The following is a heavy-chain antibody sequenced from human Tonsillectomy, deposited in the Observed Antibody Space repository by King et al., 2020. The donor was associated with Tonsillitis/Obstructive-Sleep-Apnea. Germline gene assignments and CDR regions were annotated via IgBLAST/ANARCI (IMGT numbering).Heavy chain of an antibody. D-gene: IGHD2-2*01. CDR2: ISGSGGST. CDR3: ANRGVVPAADYYYYMDV. V-gene: IGHV3-23*04. Sequence: VQLVESGGGLVQPGGSLRLSCAASGFTFSSYAMSWVRQAPGKGLEWVSAISGSGGSTYYADSVKGRFTNSRDNSKNTLYLQMNSLRAEDTAVYYCANRGVVPAADYYYYMDVWGKGTTVTVSS. CDR1: GFTFSSYA. J-gene: IGHJ6*03.